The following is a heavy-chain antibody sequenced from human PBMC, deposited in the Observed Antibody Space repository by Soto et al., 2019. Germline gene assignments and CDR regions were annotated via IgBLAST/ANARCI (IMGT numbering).Heavy chain of an antibody. J-gene: IGHJ6*02. CDR2: INHSGST. D-gene: IGHD2-2*02. V-gene: IGHV4-34*01. CDR3: ARAAARIYCSSTSCYRYYYGMDV. CDR1: GGSFSGYY. Sequence: SETLSLTCAAYGGSFSGYYWSWIRQPPGKGLEWIGEINHSGSTNYNPSLKSRVTISVDTSKNQFSLKLSSVTAADTAVYYCARAAARIYCSSTSCYRYYYGMDVWGQGTTVTVSS.